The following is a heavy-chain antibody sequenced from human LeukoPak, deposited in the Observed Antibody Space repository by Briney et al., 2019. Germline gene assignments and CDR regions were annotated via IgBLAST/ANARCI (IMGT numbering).Heavy chain of an antibody. CDR2: IRSKANSYAT. CDR1: GFTFSGSA. J-gene: IGHJ4*02. D-gene: IGHD3-22*01. CDR3: NYYDSSGPPIDY. V-gene: IGHV3-73*01. Sequence: GGSLKLSCAASGFTFSGSAMHWVRQASGKGLEWVSRIRSKANSYATAYAASVKGRFTISRDDSKNTAYLQMNSLKTEDTAVYYCNYYDSSGPPIDYWGQGTLVTVSS.